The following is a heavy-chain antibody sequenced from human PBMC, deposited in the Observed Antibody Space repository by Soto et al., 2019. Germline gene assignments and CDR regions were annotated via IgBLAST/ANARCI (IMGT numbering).Heavy chain of an antibody. Sequence: QVQLVESGGGVVQPGRSLRLSCAASGFIFSDYGMHWARQAPGKGLEWVAVISYDGNKKYYADSVKGRINISRDNSKKKLYLQVNSLKSEDTAVYYCAKDSDVRTGRRFGMDVWGQGTTVTVSS. J-gene: IGHJ6*02. CDR3: AKDSDVRTGRRFGMDV. CDR1: GFIFSDYG. CDR2: ISYDGNKK. V-gene: IGHV3-30*18. D-gene: IGHD4-17*01.